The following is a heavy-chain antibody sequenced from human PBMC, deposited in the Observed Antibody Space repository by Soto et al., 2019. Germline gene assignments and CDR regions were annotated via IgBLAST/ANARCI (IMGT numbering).Heavy chain of an antibody. CDR3: ARRGRGQYGDYYY. D-gene: IGHD4-17*01. CDR2: AYYSGDT. V-gene: IGHV4-39*01. CDR1: VGSISSSSYY. Sequence: SETLSLTCTVSVGSISSSSYYWGWIRQPPGKGLEWIGSAYYSGDTYYNPSLNSRVTISVDTSKNQFSLKLTSVTAADTAVYYCARRGRGQYGDYYYWGQGTLVTVSS. J-gene: IGHJ4*02.